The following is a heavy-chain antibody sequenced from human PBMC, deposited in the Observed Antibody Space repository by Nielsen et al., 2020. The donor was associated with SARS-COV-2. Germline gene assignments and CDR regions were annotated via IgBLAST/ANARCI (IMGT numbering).Heavy chain of an antibody. CDR3: AKGRRGFDY. Sequence: GESLKISCAASGFTFSSYAMSWVRQAPGKGLEWVSAISGSGGSTYYADSVKGRFTISRDNSKNTLYLQMNSLRAEDTAVYYCAKGRRGFDYWGQGTLVTVSS. V-gene: IGHV3-23*01. J-gene: IGHJ4*02. D-gene: IGHD3-10*01. CDR1: GFTFSSYA. CDR2: ISGSGGST.